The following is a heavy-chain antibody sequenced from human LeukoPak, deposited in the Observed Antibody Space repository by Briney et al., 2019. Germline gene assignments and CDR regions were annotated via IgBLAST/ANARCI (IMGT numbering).Heavy chain of an antibody. J-gene: IGHJ4*02. V-gene: IGHV1-69*13. Sequence: SVKVSCKTSGYTFTGYFMYWVRQAPGQGLEWMGGIIPIFGTANYAQKFQGRVTITADESTSTAYMELSSLRSEDTAVYYCARGLLYDILTGYYGHWGQGTLVTVSS. CDR2: IIPIFGTA. CDR3: ARGLLYDILTGYYGH. D-gene: IGHD3-9*01. CDR1: GYTFTGYF.